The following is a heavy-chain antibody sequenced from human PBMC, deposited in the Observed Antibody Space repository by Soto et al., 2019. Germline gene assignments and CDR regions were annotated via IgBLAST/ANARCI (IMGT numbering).Heavy chain of an antibody. CDR3: AKVPCSGGSCEWWFDP. CDR2: ISYDGSNK. Sequence: QVQLVESGGGVVQPGRSLRLSCAASGFTFSSYGMHWVRQAPGKGLEWVAVISYDGSNKYYADSVKGRFTISRDNSKNTLYLQMNSLRAEDTAVYYCAKVPCSGGSCEWWFDPWGQGPLVTVSS. D-gene: IGHD2-15*01. J-gene: IGHJ5*02. V-gene: IGHV3-30*18. CDR1: GFTFSSYG.